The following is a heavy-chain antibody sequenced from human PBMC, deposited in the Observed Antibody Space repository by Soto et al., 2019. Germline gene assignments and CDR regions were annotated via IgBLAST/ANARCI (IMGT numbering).Heavy chain of an antibody. J-gene: IGHJ4*02. CDR3: AKAVAGTEDFDY. Sequence: QVQQVESGGGVVQPGRSLRLSCAASGFTFSSYGMHWVRQAPGKGLEWVAVISYDGSNKYYADSVKGRFTISRDNSKNTLYLQMNSLRAEDTAVYYCAKAVAGTEDFDYWGQGTLVTVSS. CDR2: ISYDGSNK. D-gene: IGHD6-19*01. V-gene: IGHV3-30*18. CDR1: GFTFSSYG.